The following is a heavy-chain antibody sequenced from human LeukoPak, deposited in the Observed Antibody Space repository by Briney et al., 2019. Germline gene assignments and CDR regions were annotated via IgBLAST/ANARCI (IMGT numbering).Heavy chain of an antibody. V-gene: IGHV3-33*01. J-gene: IGHJ4*02. D-gene: IGHD5-24*01. CDR2: IWSDGNKK. CDR3: ARVGRWLQSGIDY. Sequence: GGSLRLSCEASGFTFSDYGMHWVRQAPGKGLEWVAVIWSDGNKKYNADSVKGRFTISRDNSKNTLYLQMNTLRAEDTAVYYCARVGRWLQSGIDYWGQGTLVTVSS. CDR1: GFTFSDYG.